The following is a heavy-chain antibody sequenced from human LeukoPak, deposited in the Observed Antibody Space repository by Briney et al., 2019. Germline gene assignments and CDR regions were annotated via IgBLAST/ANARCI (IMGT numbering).Heavy chain of an antibody. D-gene: IGHD3-22*01. CDR1: GFTFSSYS. Sequence: PGGSLRLSCAASGFTFSSYSMNWVRQAPGKGLEWVSSISSSSSYTYYADSVKGRFTISRDNAKNSLYLQMNSLRAEDTAVYYCANSYYYDSSGLDYWGQGTLVTVSS. CDR2: ISSSSSYT. J-gene: IGHJ4*02. V-gene: IGHV3-21*01. CDR3: ANSYYYDSSGLDY.